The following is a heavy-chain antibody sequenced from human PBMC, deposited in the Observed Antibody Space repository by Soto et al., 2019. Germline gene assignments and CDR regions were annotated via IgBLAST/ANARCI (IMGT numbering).Heavy chain of an antibody. CDR1: GGSISSYY. CDR3: ARDTTGYDFLSGLFSSGPKGWLDP. V-gene: IGHV4-59*01. D-gene: IGHD3-3*01. Sequence: SETLSLTCTVSGGSISSYYWSWIRQPPGKGLEWIGYIYYSGSTNYNPSLKSRVTISVDTSKNQFSLKLSSVTAADTAVYYCARDTTGYDFLSGLFSSGPKGWLDPWGQRPLV. J-gene: IGHJ5*02. CDR2: IYYSGST.